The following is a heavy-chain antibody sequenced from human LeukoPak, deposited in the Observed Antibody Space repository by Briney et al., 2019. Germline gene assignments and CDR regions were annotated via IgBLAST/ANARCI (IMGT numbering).Heavy chain of an antibody. CDR1: GYTFTGYY. V-gene: IGHV1-2*02. CDR2: INPNSGGT. J-gene: IGHJ4*02. D-gene: IGHD3-22*01. Sequence: RASVKVSCKASGYTFTGYYMHWVRQAPGQGLERMGWINPNSGGTNYAQKFQGRVTMTRDTSISTAYMELSRLRSDDTAVYYCARESSSGYFDYWGQGTLVTVSS. CDR3: ARESSSGYFDY.